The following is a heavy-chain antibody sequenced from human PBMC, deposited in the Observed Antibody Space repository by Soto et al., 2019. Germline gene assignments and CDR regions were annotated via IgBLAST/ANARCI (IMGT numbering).Heavy chain of an antibody. D-gene: IGHD6-13*01. V-gene: IGHV3-23*01. CDR3: AKEEAAPYYYYYYMDV. J-gene: IGHJ6*03. CDR2: ISGSGGST. CDR1: GFTFSSYA. Sequence: SLRLSCAASGFTFSSYAMSWVRQAPGKGLEWVSAISGSGGSTYYADSVKGRFTISRDNSKNTLYLQMNSLRAEDMAVYYCAKEEAAPYYYYYYMDVWGKGTTVTVSS.